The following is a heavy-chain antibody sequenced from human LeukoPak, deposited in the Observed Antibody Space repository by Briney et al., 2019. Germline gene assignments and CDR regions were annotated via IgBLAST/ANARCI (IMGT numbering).Heavy chain of an antibody. J-gene: IGHJ4*02. CDR2: IQQDGSEK. Sequence: GGSLRLSCAASAFTFSSFWMSWVRQAPGKGLEWVANIQQDGSEKYYVDSVKGRFTISRDNAKNSLSLQMNSLRAEDTAVYYCARGRRSDSSGPPYFDYWGQGTLVTVSS. V-gene: IGHV3-7*01. D-gene: IGHD6-19*01. CDR1: AFTFSSFW. CDR3: ARGRRSDSSGPPYFDY.